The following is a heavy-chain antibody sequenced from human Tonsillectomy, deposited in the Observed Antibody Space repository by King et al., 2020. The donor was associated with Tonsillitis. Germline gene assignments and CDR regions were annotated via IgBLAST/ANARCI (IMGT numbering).Heavy chain of an antibody. D-gene: IGHD3-3*01. J-gene: IGHJ5*02. CDR2: INPNSGGT. CDR1: GYTFTGYY. V-gene: IGHV1-2*02. CDR3: ARGGNYYDFWSGYSNWFDP. Sequence: QLVQSGAEVKKPGASVKVSCKASGYTFTGYYMHWVRQAPGRGLEWMGWINPNSGGTNYAQKFQGRVTVTWDTSITTAYLELSRLGSDDTAGYYCARGGNYYDFWSGYSNWFDPWGQGTLVTVSS.